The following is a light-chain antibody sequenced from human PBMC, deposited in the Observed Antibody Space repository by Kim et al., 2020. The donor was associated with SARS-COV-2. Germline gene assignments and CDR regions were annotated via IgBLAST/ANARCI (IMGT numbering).Light chain of an antibody. Sequence: EIAMTQSPATLSVSPGERATLSCRASQSVSSNLAWYQQKPGQAPRLIIYGASTRATGIPDRFSGSGSGTEFTLTISSLQSEDFAVYYCQQYNKWPPLTFGGGTKVDIK. CDR3: QQYNKWPPLT. J-gene: IGKJ4*01. V-gene: IGKV3-15*01. CDR2: GAS. CDR1: QSVSSN.